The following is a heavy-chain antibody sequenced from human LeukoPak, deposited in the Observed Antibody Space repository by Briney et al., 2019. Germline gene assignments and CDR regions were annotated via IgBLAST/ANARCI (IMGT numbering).Heavy chain of an antibody. CDR1: GGSISSYY. CDR3: ARDLRIKGRFDP. J-gene: IGHJ5*02. D-gene: IGHD2-15*01. V-gene: IGHV4-59*01. CDR2: IYYSGST. Sequence: SETLSLTCTVSGGSISSYYWSWIRHPPGKGLEWIGYIYYSGSTNYNPSLKSRVTISVDTSKNQFSLKLSSVTAADTAVYYCARDLRIKGRFDPWGQGTLVTVSS.